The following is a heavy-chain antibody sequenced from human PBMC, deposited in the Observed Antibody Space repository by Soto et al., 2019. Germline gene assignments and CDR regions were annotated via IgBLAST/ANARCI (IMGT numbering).Heavy chain of an antibody. J-gene: IGHJ4*02. Sequence: PGGSLRLSCAASGFTFSSYAMSWVRQAPGKGMEWVASISGSGGSTYYADSVKGRVTISRDNSRNTLYLQMNSLRAEDAAVYYCAKDFVGSKADYFDYWGQGT. V-gene: IGHV3-23*01. CDR3: AKDFVGSKADYFDY. CDR1: GFTFSSYA. CDR2: ISGSGGST. D-gene: IGHD2-15*01.